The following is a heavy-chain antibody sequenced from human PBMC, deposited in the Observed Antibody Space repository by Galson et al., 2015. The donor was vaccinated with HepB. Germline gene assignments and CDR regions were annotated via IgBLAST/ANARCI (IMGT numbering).Heavy chain of an antibody. D-gene: IGHD4-17*01. J-gene: IGHJ6*02. Sequence: SLRLSCAASGIIFRNAFMSWVRQAPGKGLEWVGRIKSKTEGGTTDYSAPVKGRFATSRDDLKGIMYLQMNSLKTADTAVYYCTTVTVTVENYYYQYGMDLWGQGTTVTVSS. CDR1: GIIFRNAF. CDR3: TTVTVTVENYYYQYGMDL. V-gene: IGHV3-15*01. CDR2: IKSKTEGGTT.